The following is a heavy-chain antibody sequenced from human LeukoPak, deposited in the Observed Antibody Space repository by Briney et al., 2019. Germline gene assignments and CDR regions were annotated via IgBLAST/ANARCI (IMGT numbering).Heavy chain of an antibody. CDR1: GDTFTGYY. D-gene: IGHD5-24*01. Sequence: ASVKVSCKASGDTFTGYYMHWVRQAPGQGLEWMGWMNPNSGGTNYAQKFQGRVTMTRDTSISTAYMELSRLRSDDTAVYYCARVGDGYNSGYFDYWGQGTLVTVSS. J-gene: IGHJ4*02. CDR3: ARVGDGYNSGYFDY. CDR2: MNPNSGGT. V-gene: IGHV1-2*02.